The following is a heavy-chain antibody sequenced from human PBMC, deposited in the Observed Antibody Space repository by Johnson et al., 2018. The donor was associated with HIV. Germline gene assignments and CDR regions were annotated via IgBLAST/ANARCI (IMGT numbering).Heavy chain of an antibody. V-gene: IGHV3-66*01. CDR1: GFTVSNNF. Sequence: EVQLVESGGGLVQPGGSLRLSCAASGFTVSNNFMNWVRQAPGKGLEWVSLIYSGGNTYYADSVKGRFTISRDNAKNSLYLQMNSLRAEDTALYYCAGGRIGAFDIWGQGTMVTVSS. CDR2: IYSGGNT. J-gene: IGHJ3*02. D-gene: IGHD2/OR15-2a*01. CDR3: AGGRIGAFDI.